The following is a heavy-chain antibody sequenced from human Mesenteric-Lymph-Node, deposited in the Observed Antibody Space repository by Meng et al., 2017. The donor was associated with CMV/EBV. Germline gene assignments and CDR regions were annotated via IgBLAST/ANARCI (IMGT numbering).Heavy chain of an antibody. Sequence: KDAGGSLRSYAISWGRQAPEQDLKRMGGSITMFGKTKYAKNFKGRVTITADDSTNTAYMELSSLTSEDTAIYYCARDRQGGYSGYSYWGQGTLVTVSS. J-gene: IGHJ4*02. CDR2: SITMFGKT. CDR1: GGSLRSYA. V-gene: IGHV1-69*01. CDR3: ARDRQGGYSGYSY. D-gene: IGHD5-12*01.